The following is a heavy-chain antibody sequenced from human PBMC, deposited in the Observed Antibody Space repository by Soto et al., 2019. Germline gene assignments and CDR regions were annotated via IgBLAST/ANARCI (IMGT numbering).Heavy chain of an antibody. CDR1: GASIRSYY. CDR3: PSKRLELRQCRVEIARAFKY. CDR2: IYYSGST. D-gene: IGHD1-7*01. V-gene: IGHV4-59*01. J-gene: IGHJ4*02. Sequence: TLALSGTVCGASIRSYYWSWIRQPPGEGLEWIGYIYYSGSTNYNPSLKSRVAISVDMLKNLSSLKLSSVTAADTAVYYCPSKRLELRQCRVEIARAFKYWGQGTLETVSS.